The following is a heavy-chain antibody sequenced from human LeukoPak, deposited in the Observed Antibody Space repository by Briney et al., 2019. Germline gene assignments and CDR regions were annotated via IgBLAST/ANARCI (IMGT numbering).Heavy chain of an antibody. CDR3: AKVGGGYYYDSSGYYLW. J-gene: IGHJ4*02. D-gene: IGHD3-22*01. CDR2: ISGSGGST. CDR1: GFTFSSYA. V-gene: IGHV3-23*01. Sequence: GGSLRLSCAASGFTFSSYAMSWVRQAPGKGLEWVSAISGSGGSTNYADSVKGRFTISRDKTKNTLYLRMNSLRAEDTAVYYCAKVGGGYYYDSSGYYLWWGQGTLVTVSS.